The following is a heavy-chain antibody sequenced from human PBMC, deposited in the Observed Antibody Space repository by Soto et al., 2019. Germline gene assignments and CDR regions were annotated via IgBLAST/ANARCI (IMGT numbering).Heavy chain of an antibody. Sequence: ASVKVSCKASGYTFTSYAMHWVRQAPGQRLEWMGWINAGNGNTKYSQKFQGRVTITRDTSASTAYMELSSLRSEDTAVYYCACARVTGTTNYYYGMDVWGQGTTVTVSS. CDR2: INAGNGNT. D-gene: IGHD1-7*01. J-gene: IGHJ6*02. V-gene: IGHV1-3*01. CDR1: GYTFTSYA. CDR3: ACARVTGTTNYYYGMDV.